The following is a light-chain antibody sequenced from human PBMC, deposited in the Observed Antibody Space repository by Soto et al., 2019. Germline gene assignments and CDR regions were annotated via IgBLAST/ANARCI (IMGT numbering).Light chain of an antibody. V-gene: IGKV1-8*01. CDR1: QGISSY. Sequence: IQMTQSPSTLSASVGDRVTITCRASQGISSYLAWYQQKPGKAPKLLIYAASTLQSGVPSRFSGSGSGTDFTLTISCLQSEDFATYYCQQYNNWPWTFGQGTKVDIK. CDR2: AAS. J-gene: IGKJ1*01. CDR3: QQYNNWPWT.